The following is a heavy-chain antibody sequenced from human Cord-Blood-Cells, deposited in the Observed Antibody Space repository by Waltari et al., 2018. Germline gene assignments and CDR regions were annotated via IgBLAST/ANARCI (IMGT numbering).Heavy chain of an antibody. V-gene: IGHV1-69*01. Sequence: QVQLVQSGAEVKKPGSSVKAPCKASGGTFSSYAITWVRPAPGQGIEWMGGIIPIFGTANYAQKFQGRVTITADESTSTAYMELSSLRSEDTAVYYCARVSLNWGPYYWYFDLWGRGTLVTVSS. CDR3: ARVSLNWGPYYWYFDL. CDR1: GGTFSSYA. CDR2: IIPIFGTA. D-gene: IGHD7-27*01. J-gene: IGHJ2*01.